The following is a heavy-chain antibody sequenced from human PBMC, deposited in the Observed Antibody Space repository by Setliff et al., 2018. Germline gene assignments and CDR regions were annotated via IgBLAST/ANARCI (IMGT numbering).Heavy chain of an antibody. CDR1: EFTFSRYW. CDR2: ISWNSGIV. V-gene: IGHV3-9*03. Sequence: GGSLRLSCAASEFTFSRYWMSWVRQAPGKGLEWVSGISWNSGIVAYADSVKGRFTISRDNAKNSLYLQMNSLRAEDMALYYCAKGYCSSTSCYVDYWGQGTLVTVSS. D-gene: IGHD2-2*01. J-gene: IGHJ4*02. CDR3: AKGYCSSTSCYVDY.